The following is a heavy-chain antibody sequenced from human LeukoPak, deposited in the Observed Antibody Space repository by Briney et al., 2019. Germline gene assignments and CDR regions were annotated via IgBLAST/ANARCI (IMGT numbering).Heavy chain of an antibody. Sequence: GGSLRLSCAASGFTFSSYSMNWVRQAPGKGLEWVSSISSSSSYIYYADSVKGRFTISRDNAKNSPYLQMNSLRAEDTAVYYCARDTDVVSIDYWGQGTLVTVSS. D-gene: IGHD3-3*01. J-gene: IGHJ4*02. CDR1: GFTFSSYS. CDR2: ISSSSSYI. CDR3: ARDTDVVSIDY. V-gene: IGHV3-21*01.